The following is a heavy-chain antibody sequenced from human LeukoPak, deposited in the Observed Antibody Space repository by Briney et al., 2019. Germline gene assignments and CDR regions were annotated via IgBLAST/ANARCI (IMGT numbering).Heavy chain of an antibody. J-gene: IGHJ4*02. D-gene: IGHD3-22*01. CDR3: ARRGYDFSDLDN. V-gene: IGHV1-2*02. Sequence: GASGTVTFTSSVYTFTFYNMHWVRHAPAQGQGWIGWINHHNADTPFPQKFHRRVAITRDTPMNKVYMDLSSLRSEATAVCYSARRGYDFSDLDNWGQGTLVTVSS. CDR1: VYTFTFYN. CDR2: INHHNADT.